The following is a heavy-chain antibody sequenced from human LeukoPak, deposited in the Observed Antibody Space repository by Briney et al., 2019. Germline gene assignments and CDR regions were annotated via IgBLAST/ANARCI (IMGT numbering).Heavy chain of an antibody. CDR2: IIPIFGTA. CDR3: ARGVRIFGVVIHGYGMDV. D-gene: IGHD3-3*01. Sequence: SVKVSCKASGGTFSSYAISWVRQASGQGLEWMGGIIPIFGTANYAQKFQGRVTITADESTSTAYMELSSLRSEDTAVYYCARGVRIFGVVIHGYGMDVWGQGTTVTVSS. CDR1: GGTFSSYA. V-gene: IGHV1-69*13. J-gene: IGHJ6*02.